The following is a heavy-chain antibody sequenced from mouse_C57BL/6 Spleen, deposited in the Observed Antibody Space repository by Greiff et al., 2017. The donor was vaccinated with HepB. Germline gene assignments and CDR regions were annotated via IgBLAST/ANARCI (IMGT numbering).Heavy chain of an antibody. V-gene: IGHV1-69*01. Sequence: QVQLKQPGAELVMPGASVKLSCKASGYTFTSYWMHWVKQRPGQGLEWIGEIDPSDSYTNYNQKFKGKSTLTVDKSSSTAYMQLSSLTSEDSAVYYCARQIYYGQYYFDYWGQGTTLTVSS. J-gene: IGHJ2*01. CDR1: GYTFTSYW. CDR2: IDPSDSYT. CDR3: ARQIYYGQYYFDY. D-gene: IGHD2-1*01.